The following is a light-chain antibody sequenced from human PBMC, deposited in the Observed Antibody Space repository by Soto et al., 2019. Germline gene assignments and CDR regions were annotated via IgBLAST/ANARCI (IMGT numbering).Light chain of an antibody. CDR2: DVT. J-gene: IGLJ1*01. CDR3: CSFAGSYSYV. CDR1: SSDVGGYNH. Sequence: QSVLTQPRSVSGSLGQSVTISCTGTSSDVGGYNHVSWYEQHPGKAPKLMIYDVTKRPSGVPDRFSGSKSGNTASLTISGLQAEDEADYYCCSFAGSYSYVFGIGPKVTVL. V-gene: IGLV2-11*01.